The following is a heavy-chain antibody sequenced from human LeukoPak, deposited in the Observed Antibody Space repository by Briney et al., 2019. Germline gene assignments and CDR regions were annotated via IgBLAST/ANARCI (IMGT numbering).Heavy chain of an antibody. D-gene: IGHD5-18*01. V-gene: IGHV4-61*01. CDR2: IYYSGST. J-gene: IGHJ6*02. Sequence: SETLSLTCTVSGGSVSSGSYYWSLIRQPPGKGLEWIGYIYYSGSTNYNPSLKSRVTISVDTSKNQFSLKLSSVTAADTAVYYCARDSALWRPDYYYGMDVWGQGTTVTVSS. CDR1: GGSVSSGSYY. CDR3: ARDSALWRPDYYYGMDV.